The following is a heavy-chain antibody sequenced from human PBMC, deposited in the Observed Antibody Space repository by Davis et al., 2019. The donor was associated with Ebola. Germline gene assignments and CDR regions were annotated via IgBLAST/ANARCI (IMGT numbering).Heavy chain of an antibody. Sequence: GSLRLSCAVYGGSFSGYYWSWIRQPPGKGLEWIGEINHSGSTNYNPSLKSRVTISVDKSKNQFSLKLNSVTAADTAVYYCARDRQWLVHGGFDPWGQGTLVTVSS. J-gene: IGHJ5*02. D-gene: IGHD6-19*01. CDR1: GGSFSGYY. V-gene: IGHV4-34*01. CDR2: INHSGST. CDR3: ARDRQWLVHGGFDP.